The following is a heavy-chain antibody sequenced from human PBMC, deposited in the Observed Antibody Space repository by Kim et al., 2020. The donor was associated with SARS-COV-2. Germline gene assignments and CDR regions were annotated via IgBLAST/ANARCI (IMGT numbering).Heavy chain of an antibody. Sequence: YADSVKGRFTISRDNSKNTLYLQMNSLRAEDTAVYYCAKAGVPGGGNPGYWGQGTLVTVSS. J-gene: IGHJ4*02. V-gene: IGHV3-23*01. CDR3: AKAGVPGGGNPGY. D-gene: IGHD2-15*01.